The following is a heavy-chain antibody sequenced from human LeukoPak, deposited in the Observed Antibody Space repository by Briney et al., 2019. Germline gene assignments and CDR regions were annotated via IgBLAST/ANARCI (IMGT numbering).Heavy chain of an antibody. CDR3: ARGDTAMVTGFDY. J-gene: IGHJ4*02. V-gene: IGHV3-30-3*01. D-gene: IGHD5-18*01. Sequence: GGSLRLSCAASGFTFSSYAMHWVRQAPGKGLEWVAVISYDGSNKYYADSVKGRLTISRDNSKNTLYLQMNSLRAEDTAVYYCARGDTAMVTGFDYWGQGTLVTVSS. CDR2: ISYDGSNK. CDR1: GFTFSSYA.